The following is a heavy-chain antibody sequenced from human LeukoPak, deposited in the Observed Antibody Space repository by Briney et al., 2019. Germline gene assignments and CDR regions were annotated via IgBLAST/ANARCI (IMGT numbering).Heavy chain of an antibody. CDR2: ISYDGRIQ. V-gene: IGHV3-30*18. D-gene: IGHD5-12*01. CDR1: GFTFSNYG. J-gene: IGHJ4*02. Sequence: PGGSLTLSCAASGFTFSNYGMHRVRQAPGKGLEWVAVISYDGRIQKYVDSVKGRFTISRDKSKSTLYLQMSSLRPDDTAVYYCAKEATERVPTTLDYWGQGTLVIVSS. CDR3: AKEATERVPTTLDY.